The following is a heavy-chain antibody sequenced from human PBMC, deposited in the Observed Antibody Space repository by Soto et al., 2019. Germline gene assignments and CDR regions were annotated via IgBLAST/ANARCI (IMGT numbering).Heavy chain of an antibody. V-gene: IGHV3-23*01. Sequence: PGGSLRLSCAASGFTFSNYAMSWVRQAPGKGLEWVSTFTGSGSSIYYADFVKSRLTITKDTSKNQVVLTMTNMDPVDTATYYCAHSIVARFDPWGQGTLVTVSS. CDR1: GFTFSNYA. J-gene: IGHJ5*02. CDR2: FTGSGSSI. CDR3: AHSIVARFDP. D-gene: IGHD3-3*02.